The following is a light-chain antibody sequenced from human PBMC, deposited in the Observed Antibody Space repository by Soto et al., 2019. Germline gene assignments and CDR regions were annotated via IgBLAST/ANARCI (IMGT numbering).Light chain of an antibody. CDR1: QSVSSSY. V-gene: IGKV3-20*01. Sequence: EIVLTQSPGTLSLSPGERATLYCRASQSVSSSYLAWYQQKPGQAPRLLIYGASSRATGIPDRFSGSGSGTDFTLTISRLGPEDFAVYYCQQYGSSITFGQGTRLEIK. CDR2: GAS. CDR3: QQYGSSIT. J-gene: IGKJ5*01.